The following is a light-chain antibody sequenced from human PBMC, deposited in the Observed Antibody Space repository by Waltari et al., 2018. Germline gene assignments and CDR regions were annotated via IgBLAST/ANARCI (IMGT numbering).Light chain of an antibody. CDR2: AAS. CDR3: QKYNSDPWT. J-gene: IGKJ1*01. V-gene: IGKV1-27*01. Sequence: DNHMTQSPSSLSASVGDRVTITCRASQGSSNYLAWYQQKPGTVPKLLINAASTLQSGVPSRFSGSGSGTDFTLTISSLQPEDVATYFCQKYNSDPWTFGQGTKVEIK. CDR1: QGSSNY.